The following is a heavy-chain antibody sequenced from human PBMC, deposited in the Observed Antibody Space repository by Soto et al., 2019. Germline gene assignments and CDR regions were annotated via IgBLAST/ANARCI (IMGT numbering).Heavy chain of an antibody. CDR2: IIPILGIA. Sequence: QVPLVQSGAEVKKPGSSVKVSCKASGGTFSSYTISWVRQAPGQGLEWMGRIIPILGIANYAQKFQGRVTITADKSTSTAYMELSSLRSEDTAVYYCARGYDFWSGYEAEYFQHWGQGTLVTVSS. CDR3: ARGYDFWSGYEAEYFQH. V-gene: IGHV1-69*02. CDR1: GGTFSSYT. J-gene: IGHJ1*01. D-gene: IGHD3-3*01.